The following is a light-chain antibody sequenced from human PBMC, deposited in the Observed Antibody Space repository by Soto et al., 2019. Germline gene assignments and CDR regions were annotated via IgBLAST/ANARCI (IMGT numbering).Light chain of an antibody. Sequence: QSALTQPASVSGSPGQSITISYTGTSSDVGDYNYVSWYQQHPGKAPKLMIYDVNNRPSGVSNRFSGSKSGNTASLTISGLQAEDEADYYCSSYTSSSTRVFGGGTKLTVL. J-gene: IGLJ2*01. CDR1: SSDVGDYNY. V-gene: IGLV2-14*01. CDR2: DVN. CDR3: SSYTSSSTRV.